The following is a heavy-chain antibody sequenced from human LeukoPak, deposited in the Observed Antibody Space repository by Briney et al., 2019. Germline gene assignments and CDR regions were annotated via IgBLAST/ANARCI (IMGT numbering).Heavy chain of an antibody. Sequence: SLRLSCAASGFTFDDNAMHWVRQAPGKGLEWVSGISWNSDNIDYADSVKGRFTISRDNARNSLYLQMNSLRAEDTALYYCAKSLTGYYNSMDVWGQGTTVTVSS. D-gene: IGHD3-9*01. J-gene: IGHJ6*02. CDR1: GFTFDDNA. CDR2: ISWNSDNI. V-gene: IGHV3-9*01. CDR3: AKSLTGYYNSMDV.